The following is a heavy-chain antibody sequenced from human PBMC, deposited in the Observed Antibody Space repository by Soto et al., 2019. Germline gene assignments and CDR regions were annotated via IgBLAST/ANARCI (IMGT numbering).Heavy chain of an antibody. CDR3: ARDYYDSSGYYHDY. V-gene: IGHV4-31*02. Sequence: LCGGSISSGGYYWSWIRQHPGKGLEWIGYIYYSGTTYYNPSLKSRVTISVDTSKNQFSLKLSSVTAADTAVYYCARDYYDSSGYYHDYWGQGTLVTVSS. J-gene: IGHJ4*02. CDR1: GGSISSGGYY. D-gene: IGHD3-22*01. CDR2: IYYSGTT.